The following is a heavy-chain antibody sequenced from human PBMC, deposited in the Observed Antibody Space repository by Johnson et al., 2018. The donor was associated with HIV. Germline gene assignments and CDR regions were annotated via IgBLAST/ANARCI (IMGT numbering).Heavy chain of an antibody. CDR1: GFIVSSNY. CDR2: LYSGGST. J-gene: IGHJ3*02. Sequence: VQLVESGGGLVQPGGSLRLSCAASGFIVSSNYMSWVRQAPGKGLEWVSVLYSGGSTYYADSAKGSFSISRDNSKNTQYLQMNSLRAEDTAVYFCARERHYYGSVRPRERQGDAFDIWGQGTMVTVAS. D-gene: IGHD3-10*01. V-gene: IGHV3-66*01. CDR3: ARERHYYGSVRPRERQGDAFDI.